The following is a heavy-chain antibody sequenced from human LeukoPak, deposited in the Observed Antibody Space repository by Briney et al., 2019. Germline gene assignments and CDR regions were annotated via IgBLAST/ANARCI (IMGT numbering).Heavy chain of an antibody. CDR3: AKGTLPLWSGYYFDC. J-gene: IGHJ4*02. Sequence: PGGSLRLSCAASGFTFSSYAMSWVRQAPGKGLEWVSAISGSGGSTYYADSVKGRFTISRDNSKNTLYLQMNSLRAEDTAVYYCAKGTLPLWSGYYFDCWGQGTLVTVSS. CDR2: ISGSGGST. V-gene: IGHV3-23*01. CDR1: GFTFSSYA. D-gene: IGHD3-3*01.